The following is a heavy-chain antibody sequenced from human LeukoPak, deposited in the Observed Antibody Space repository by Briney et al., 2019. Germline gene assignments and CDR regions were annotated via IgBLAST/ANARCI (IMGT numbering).Heavy chain of an antibody. CDR2: ISGSGDNT. V-gene: IGHV3-23*01. Sequence: GGSLRLSCAASGFTFSSYAMSWVRQAPGKGLEWVSGISGSGDNTYYADSVKGRFTISRDNSKNTLYLQMNSLRAEDTAVYYCANNSDYGDYYYYYMDVWGKGTTVTVSS. J-gene: IGHJ6*03. D-gene: IGHD4-17*01. CDR1: GFTFSSYA. CDR3: ANNSDYGDYYYYYMDV.